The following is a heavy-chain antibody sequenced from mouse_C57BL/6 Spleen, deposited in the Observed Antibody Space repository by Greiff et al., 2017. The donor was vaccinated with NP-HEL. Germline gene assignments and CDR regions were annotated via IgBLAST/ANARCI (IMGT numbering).Heavy chain of an antibody. CDR3: ARHAITTEREYYFDY. D-gene: IGHD1-1*01. Sequence: EVQRVESGGDLVKPGGSLKLSCAASGFTFSSYGMSWVRQTPDKRLEWVATISSGGSYTYYPDSVKGRFTISRDNAKNTLYLQMSSLKSEDTAMYYCARHAITTEREYYFDYWGQGTTLTVSS. V-gene: IGHV5-6*01. CDR2: ISSGGSYT. J-gene: IGHJ2*01. CDR1: GFTFSSYG.